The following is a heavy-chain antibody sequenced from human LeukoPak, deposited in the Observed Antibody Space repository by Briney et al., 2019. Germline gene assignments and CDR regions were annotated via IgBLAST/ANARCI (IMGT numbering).Heavy chain of an antibody. CDR1: GGSISSSSYY. J-gene: IGHJ4*02. CDR3: AAGDFWSGYYLDY. D-gene: IGHD3-3*01. V-gene: IGHV4-39*07. CDR2: IYYSGST. Sequence: PSETLSLTCTVSGGSISSSSYYWGWIRQPPGKGLEWIGSIYYSGSTYYNPSLKSRVTISVDTSKNQFSLKLSSVTAADTAVYYCAAGDFWSGYYLDYWGQGTLVTVSS.